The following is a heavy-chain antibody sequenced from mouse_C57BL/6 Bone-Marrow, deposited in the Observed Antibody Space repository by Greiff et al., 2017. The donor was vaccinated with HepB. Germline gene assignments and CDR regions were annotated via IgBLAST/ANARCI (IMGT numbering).Heavy chain of an antibody. V-gene: IGHV1-15*01. J-gene: IGHJ4*01. Sequence: QVQLKESGAELVRPGASVTLSCKASGYTFTDYEMHWVKQTPVHGLEWIGAIDPETGGTAYNQKFKGKAILTADKASSTAYMELRSLTSEDSAVYYCTRSDGGPYYAMDYWGQGTSVTVSS. CDR1: GYTFTDYE. CDR2: IDPETGGT. CDR3: TRSDGGPYYAMDY.